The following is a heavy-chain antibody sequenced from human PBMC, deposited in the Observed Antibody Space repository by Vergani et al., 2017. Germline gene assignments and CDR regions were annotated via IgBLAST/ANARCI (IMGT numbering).Heavy chain of an antibody. J-gene: IGHJ1*01. Sequence: EVQLVESGGGLVQPGGSLRLSCAASGFTFSSYWMSWVRPAPGKGLEWVAKIKQNGSEKYSVDSVKGRFTISRENAKNSLYLQMNSLRAEDTAVYYCARVSGKEWRVPEYFQHWGQGTLVTVSS. V-gene: IGHV3-7*03. CDR2: IKQNGSEK. CDR3: ARVSGKEWRVPEYFQH. D-gene: IGHD6-19*01. CDR1: GFTFSSYW.